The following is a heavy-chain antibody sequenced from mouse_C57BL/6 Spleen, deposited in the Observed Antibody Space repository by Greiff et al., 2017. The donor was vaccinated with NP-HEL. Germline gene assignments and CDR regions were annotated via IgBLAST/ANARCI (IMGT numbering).Heavy chain of an antibody. V-gene: IGHV1-26*01. CDR3: ARKGDYGSSFAY. CDR1: GYTFTDYY. Sequence: EVQLQQSGPELVKPGASVKISCKASGYTFTDYYMNWVKQSHGKSLEWIGDINPNNGGTSYNQKFKGKATLTVDKSSSTAYMELRSLTSEDSAVYYCARKGDYGSSFAYWGQGTLVTVSA. CDR2: INPNNGGT. D-gene: IGHD1-1*01. J-gene: IGHJ3*01.